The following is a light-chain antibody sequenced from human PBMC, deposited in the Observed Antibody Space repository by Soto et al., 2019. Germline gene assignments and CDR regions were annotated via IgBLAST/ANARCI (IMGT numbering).Light chain of an antibody. CDR2: DNN. CDR3: GTWDSSLTIGV. CDR1: SSNIGSNF. Sequence: QSVLTQPPSVSAAPGQKVTISCSGSSSNIGSNFVSWYQQLPGTAPKLLIYDNNKRPSGIPDRFSGSKSATSATLGITGLQTGDEADYYCGTWDSSLTIGVFGGGTQLTVL. V-gene: IGLV1-51*01. J-gene: IGLJ2*01.